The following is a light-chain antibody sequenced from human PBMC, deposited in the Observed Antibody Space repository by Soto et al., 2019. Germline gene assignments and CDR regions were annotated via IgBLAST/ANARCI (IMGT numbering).Light chain of an antibody. V-gene: IGKV4-1*01. CDR3: QQYYSTPTWT. Sequence: IVMTQSPDSLAASLGEGATINCKSSQSVLYSSNNKNNLAWYQQKPGKPPKLLIYWPSTRETVVPVRFSGSGSGTDFTLTISSLQAEDVAVYYCQQYYSTPTWTFGQGTKVEIK. CDR1: QSVLYSSNNKNN. CDR2: WPS. J-gene: IGKJ1*01.